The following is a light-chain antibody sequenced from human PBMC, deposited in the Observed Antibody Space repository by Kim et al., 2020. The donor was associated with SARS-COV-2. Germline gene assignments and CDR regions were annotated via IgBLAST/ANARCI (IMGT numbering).Light chain of an antibody. CDR2: GAS. J-gene: IGKJ2*01. CDR3: QQYGSSSYT. CDR1: QSVSRSY. V-gene: IGKV3-20*01. Sequence: LAPGEQITLSCRASQSVSRSYLAWYQQKPGQAPRHLIHGASRRATGVPDRFSGRGSGTDFTLTISRLEPEDFAVYYCQQYGSSSYTFGQGTKLEI.